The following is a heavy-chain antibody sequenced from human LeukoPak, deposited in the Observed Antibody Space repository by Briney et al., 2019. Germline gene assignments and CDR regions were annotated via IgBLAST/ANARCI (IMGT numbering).Heavy chain of an antibody. CDR3: ARGQTQVGPTTVDF. Sequence: PGGSLRLSCVASGFTFSNSWMHWVRQAPGKGLLWVSRINTDGTNIKYADSVEGRFTISRDNAKNTLYLQMNTLRAEDTAVYYCARGQTQVGPTTVDFWGQGTLVTVSS. V-gene: IGHV3-74*03. D-gene: IGHD1-14*01. J-gene: IGHJ4*02. CDR2: INTDGTNI. CDR1: GFTFSNSW.